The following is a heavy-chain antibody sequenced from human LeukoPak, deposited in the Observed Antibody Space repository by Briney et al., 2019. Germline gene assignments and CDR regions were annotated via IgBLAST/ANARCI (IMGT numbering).Heavy chain of an antibody. Sequence: PSETLSLTCTVSGGSISSSSYHWGWIRQPPGKGLEWVGTIYYSGSTYYNPSLKSPVTISVDTSKNQFSLKLSSVTAADTAVYYCARRGMAAAGFFDYWGQGTLVTVSS. D-gene: IGHD6-13*01. CDR3: ARRGMAAAGFFDY. J-gene: IGHJ4*02. CDR2: IYYSGST. CDR1: GGSISSSSYH. V-gene: IGHV4-39*01.